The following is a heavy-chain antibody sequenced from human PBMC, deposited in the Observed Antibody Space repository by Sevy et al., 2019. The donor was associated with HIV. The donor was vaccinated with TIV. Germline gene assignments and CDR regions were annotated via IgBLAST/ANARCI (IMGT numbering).Heavy chain of an antibody. D-gene: IGHD3-10*01. V-gene: IGHV3-74*01. Sequence: GGSLRLSCAASGFTFTNYWMHWVRRDPGKGLVWVSRVESDDGSTSYADSVKGRFTISRDSAKNTLFLQMNSLRAEDTAVYYCARQYYYGSGRIFYYGMDVWGQGTTVTVSS. CDR3: ARQYYYGSGRIFYYGMDV. CDR2: VESDDGST. CDR1: GFTFTNYW. J-gene: IGHJ6*02.